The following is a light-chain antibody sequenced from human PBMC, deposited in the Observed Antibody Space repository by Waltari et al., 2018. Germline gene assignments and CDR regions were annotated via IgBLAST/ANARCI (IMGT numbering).Light chain of an antibody. CDR1: QSFSGW. J-gene: IGKJ1*01. CDR2: KAS. Sequence: DIQMTQFPSTLSASVGDRVTITCRASQSFSGWLAWYQQKPGKDPKLLIYKASTLEGGGPSRFSGSGSGTEFTLTISSLQPDDFATYYCQQYNTYSTFGQGTKVDIK. CDR3: QQYNTYST. V-gene: IGKV1-5*03.